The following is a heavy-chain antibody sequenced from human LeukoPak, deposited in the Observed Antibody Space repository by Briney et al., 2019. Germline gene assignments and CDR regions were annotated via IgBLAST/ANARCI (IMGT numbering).Heavy chain of an antibody. D-gene: IGHD6-19*01. J-gene: IGHJ4*02. CDR3: AKRMSRGAVAALFDY. CDR2: ISGSGGST. CDR1: GFTFSSYA. V-gene: IGHV3-23*01. Sequence: GGSLRLSCAASGFTFSSYAMSWVRQAPGKGLEWVSAISGSGGSTYYADSVKGRFTISRDNSKNTLYLQMISLRAEGTAVYYCAKRMSRGAVAALFDYWGQGTLVTVSS.